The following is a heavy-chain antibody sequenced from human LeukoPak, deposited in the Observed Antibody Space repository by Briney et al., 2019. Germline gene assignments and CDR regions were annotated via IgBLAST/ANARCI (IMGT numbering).Heavy chain of an antibody. CDR1: GFTFSSYS. D-gene: IGHD3-16*02. CDR3: ARDPAYVWGSYRYTIYFDY. Sequence: PGGSLRLSCAASGFTFSSYSMNWVRQAPGKGLEWVSSISSSSSYIYYADSVKGRFTTSRDNAKNSLYLQMNSLRAEDTAVYYCARDPAYVWGSYRYTIYFDYWGQGTLVTVSS. J-gene: IGHJ4*02. CDR2: ISSSSSYI. V-gene: IGHV3-21*01.